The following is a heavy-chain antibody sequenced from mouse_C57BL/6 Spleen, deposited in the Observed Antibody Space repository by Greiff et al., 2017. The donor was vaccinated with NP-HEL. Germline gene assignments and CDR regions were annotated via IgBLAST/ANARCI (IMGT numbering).Heavy chain of an antibody. V-gene: IGHV3-6*01. CDR3: AREGGPAFDY. Sequence: DVKLQESGPGLVKPSQSLSLTCSVTGYSITSGYYWNWIRQFPGNKLEWMGYISYDGSNNYNPSLKNRISITRDTSKNQFFLKLNSVTTEDTATYYCAREGGPAFDYWGQGTTLTVSS. CDR2: ISYDGSN. CDR1: GYSITSGYY. J-gene: IGHJ2*01. D-gene: IGHD3-3*01.